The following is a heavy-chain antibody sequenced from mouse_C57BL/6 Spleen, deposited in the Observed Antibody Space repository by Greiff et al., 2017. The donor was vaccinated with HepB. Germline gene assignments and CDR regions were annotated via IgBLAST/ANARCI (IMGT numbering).Heavy chain of an antibody. Sequence: QVQLQQSGPGLVQPSQSLSITCTVSGFSLTSYGVHWVRQSPGKGLEWLGVIWSGGSTDYNAAFISRLSISKDNSKSQVFFKMNSQQADDTAIYYCARSGSPYAMDYWGQGTSVTVSS. CDR3: ARSGSPYAMDY. CDR1: GFSLTSYG. CDR2: IWSGGST. V-gene: IGHV2-2*01. J-gene: IGHJ4*01. D-gene: IGHD6-2*01.